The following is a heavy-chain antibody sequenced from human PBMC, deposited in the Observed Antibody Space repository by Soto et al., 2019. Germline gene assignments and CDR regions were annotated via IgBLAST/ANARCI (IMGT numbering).Heavy chain of an antibody. CDR2: ISGSGIST. D-gene: IGHD3-10*01. J-gene: IGHJ4*02. V-gene: IGHV3-23*01. CDR3: AKKYSYGSGSYLYHFDY. Sequence: GILRLSCSASGFTFSRYAMSWVRQAPGKGLEWVSAISGSGISTYYADSVKVRFTISRDNSKNTLYLQMNSLRAEDTAVYYCAKKYSYGSGSYLYHFDYWGQGTLVTVSS. CDR1: GFTFSRYA.